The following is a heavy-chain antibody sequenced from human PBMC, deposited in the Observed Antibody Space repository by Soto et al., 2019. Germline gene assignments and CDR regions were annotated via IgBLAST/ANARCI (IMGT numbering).Heavy chain of an antibody. CDR3: AKSTYYGDYVLGFDY. CDR1: GFTFSSYA. D-gene: IGHD4-17*01. J-gene: IGHJ4*02. CDR2: ISGSGGST. Sequence: PGGSLRLSCAASGFTFSSYAMSWVRQAPGKGLDWVSAISGSGGSTYYADSVKGRFTISRDNSKNTLYLQMNSLRAEDTAVYYCAKSTYYGDYVLGFDYWGQGTLVTVSS. V-gene: IGHV3-23*01.